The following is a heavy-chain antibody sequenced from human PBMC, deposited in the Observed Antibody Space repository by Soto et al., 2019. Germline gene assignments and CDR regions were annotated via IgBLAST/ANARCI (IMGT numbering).Heavy chain of an antibody. D-gene: IGHD3-3*01. J-gene: IGHJ6*01. V-gene: IGHV1-3*01. CDR3: ARGGYYDFWSCYLTNYYYGMDV. Sequence: QVQLVQSGAEVKKPGASVKVSCKASGYTFTSYAMHWVRQAPGQRLEWMGWIKAGNGNTKYSQKFQCRVTITSDTSASTGYMDLSSLRSEDTVVYYCARGGYYDFWSCYLTNYYYGMDVWGQGSTVTVSS. CDR2: IKAGNGNT. CDR1: GYTFTSYA.